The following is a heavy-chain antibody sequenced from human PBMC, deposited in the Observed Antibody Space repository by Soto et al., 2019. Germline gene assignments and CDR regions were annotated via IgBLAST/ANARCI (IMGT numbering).Heavy chain of an antibody. J-gene: IGHJ4*02. D-gene: IGHD3-3*01. V-gene: IGHV3-11*01. Sequence: SLKISCTASGFDFGDYYMSWIRQAPGKGLEWVSYIDSDDGTTYYTDSVKGRFTISRDNAKNSLYLQMNSLRVEDTALYYCVRPYYTSSWFPFDRWGQGTLVTVSS. CDR2: IDSDDGTT. CDR3: VRPYYTSSWFPFDR. CDR1: GFDFGDYY.